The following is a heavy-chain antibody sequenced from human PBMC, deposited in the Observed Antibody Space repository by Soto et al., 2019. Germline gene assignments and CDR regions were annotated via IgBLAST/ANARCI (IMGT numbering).Heavy chain of an antibody. J-gene: IGHJ6*02. CDR2: FDPEDGET. Sequence: ASVKVSCKVSGYTLTELSMHWVRQAPGKGLEWMGGFDPEDGETIYAQKFQGRVTMTEDTSTDTAYMELSSLKSDDTAVYYCARDQSFDRNYYYGIDVWGQGTTVTVSS. CDR1: GYTLTELS. CDR3: ARDQSFDRNYYYGIDV. V-gene: IGHV1-24*01.